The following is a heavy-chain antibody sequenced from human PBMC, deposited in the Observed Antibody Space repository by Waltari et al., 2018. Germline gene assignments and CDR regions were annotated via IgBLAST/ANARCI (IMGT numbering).Heavy chain of an antibody. V-gene: IGHV4-38-2*01. D-gene: IGHD6-19*01. Sequence: QVQLQESGPGLVKPSETLSLTCGVSGSSMRSGYYWAWFRQPPGKGLEWIGSIYQSGNTYYNPSLQSRVTISIDTSKNQFSLILKSLTATDTAVYFCARVADSSGLGYYNHYFMDVWGKGAPVTVSS. J-gene: IGHJ6*03. CDR2: IYQSGNT. CDR1: GSSMRSGYY. CDR3: ARVADSSGLGYYNHYFMDV.